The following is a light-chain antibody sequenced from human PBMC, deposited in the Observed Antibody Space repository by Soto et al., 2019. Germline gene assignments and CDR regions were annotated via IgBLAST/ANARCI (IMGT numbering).Light chain of an antibody. V-gene: IGKV3-11*01. J-gene: IGKJ1*01. CDR2: DAS. Sequence: EIVLTQSPAILSLSPGERATLSCRASRTVSPFLAWYQQKPGQAPRLLIYDASNSSGAILARFSCGGSGTEFTLTIISRQPEDHATYYCRQHYSYPWTSGQGTKVDIK. CDR3: RQHYSYPWT. CDR1: RTVSPF.